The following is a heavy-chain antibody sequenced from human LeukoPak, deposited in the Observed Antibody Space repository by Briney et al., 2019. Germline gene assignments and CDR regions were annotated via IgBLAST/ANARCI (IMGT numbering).Heavy chain of an antibody. CDR3: FCVFSGITIFGV. V-gene: IGHV3-15*07. D-gene: IGHD3-3*01. CDR1: GFTFSNAW. CDR2: IKSKTDGGTT. J-gene: IGHJ4*02. Sequence: GGSLRLSCAASGFTFSNAWMNWVRQAPGKGLEWVGRIKSKTDGGTTDYAAPVKGGFTISRDDSKNTLYLQMNSLKTEDTAVYYCFCVFSGITIFGVWGQETLVTVSS.